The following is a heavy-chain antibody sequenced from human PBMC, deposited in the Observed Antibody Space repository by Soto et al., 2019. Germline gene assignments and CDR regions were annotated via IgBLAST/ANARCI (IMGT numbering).Heavy chain of an antibody. CDR3: ARRRPTGYYNY. D-gene: IGHD3-9*01. V-gene: IGHV3-11*05. J-gene: IGHJ4*02. CDR1: GFPFSDYY. Sequence: QVQLVESGGDLVKPGGSLRLSCAASGFPFSDYYMSWIRQAPGKGLEWVSSISSSSSDTNYAQSVKGRFTNSRDNAKNSLHLQMNSLRAEDTAVYYCARRRPTGYYNYWGQGTLVTVSA. CDR2: ISSSSSDT.